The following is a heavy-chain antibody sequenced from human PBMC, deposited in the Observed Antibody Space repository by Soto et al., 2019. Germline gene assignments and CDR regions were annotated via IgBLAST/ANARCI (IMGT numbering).Heavy chain of an antibody. Sequence: SETLSLTCAVYGGSFSGYYWSWIRQPPGKGLEWIGEINHSGSTNYNPSLKSRVTISVDTSKNQFSLKLSSVTAADTAVYYCARGKYCSSTSCSYYYYMDVWGKGTTVTVSS. CDR2: INHSGST. CDR3: ARGKYCSSTSCSYYYYMDV. D-gene: IGHD2-2*01. J-gene: IGHJ6*03. CDR1: GGSFSGYY. V-gene: IGHV4-34*01.